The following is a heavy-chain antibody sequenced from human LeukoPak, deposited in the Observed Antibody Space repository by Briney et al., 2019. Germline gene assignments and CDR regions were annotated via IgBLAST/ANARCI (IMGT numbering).Heavy chain of an antibody. CDR2: IYSGGTT. J-gene: IGHJ4*02. CDR3: GGFLATIEGGFDY. V-gene: IGHV3-66*02. Sequence: PGGSLRLSCAASGFTVSSNQMRWVRQAPGKGLEWVSVIYSGGTTYNIDDVKGRFTISRDNYKNTLYLQMNSLRAEDTAVYYCGGFLATIEGGFDYWGQGTLVTVSS. D-gene: IGHD5-12*01. CDR1: GFTVSSNQ.